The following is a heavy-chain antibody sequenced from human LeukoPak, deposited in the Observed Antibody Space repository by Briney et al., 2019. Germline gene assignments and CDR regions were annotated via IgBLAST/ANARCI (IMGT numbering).Heavy chain of an antibody. V-gene: IGHV4-39*07. D-gene: IGHD3-22*01. Sequence: SETLSLTCTVSGGSISSSSYYWGWIRQPPGKGLEWTGSIYYSGSTYYNPSLKSRVTISVDTSKNQFSLKLSSVTAADTAVYYCASSYYYDSSGYLTFDYWGQGTLVTVSS. J-gene: IGHJ4*02. CDR2: IYYSGST. CDR3: ASSYYYDSSGYLTFDY. CDR1: GGSISSSSYY.